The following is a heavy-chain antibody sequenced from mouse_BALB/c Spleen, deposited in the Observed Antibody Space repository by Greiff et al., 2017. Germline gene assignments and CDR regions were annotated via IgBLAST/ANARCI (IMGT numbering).Heavy chain of an antibody. V-gene: IGHV1S22*01. CDR2: IYPGSGST. D-gene: IGHD1-1*01. Sequence: LQQPGSELVRPGASVKLSCKASGYTFTSYWMHWVKQRHGQGLEWIGNIYPGSGSTNYDEKFKSKGTLTVDTSSSTAYMHLSSLTSEDSAVYYCTREDYGSSYCMDYWGQGTSVTVSS. J-gene: IGHJ4*01. CDR1: GYTFTSYW. CDR3: TREDYGSSYCMDY.